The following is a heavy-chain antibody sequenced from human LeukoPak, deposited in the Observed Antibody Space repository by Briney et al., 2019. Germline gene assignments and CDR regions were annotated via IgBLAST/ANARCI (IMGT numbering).Heavy chain of an antibody. CDR3: ARDLIGYRSGTNWFDT. Sequence: GASVKVSCKASGYTFTSYGISWVRQAPGRGLEWMGWISAYNGNTNYAHNLKGRVTITTDKSTNTFYLELKSLRYDDTAVYYCARDLIGYRSGTNWFDTWGQGTLVTVSS. CDR1: GYTFTSYG. V-gene: IGHV1-18*01. J-gene: IGHJ5*02. CDR2: ISAYNGNT. D-gene: IGHD6-19*01.